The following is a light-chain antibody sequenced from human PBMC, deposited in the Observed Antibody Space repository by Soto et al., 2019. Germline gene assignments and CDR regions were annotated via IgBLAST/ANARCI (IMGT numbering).Light chain of an antibody. J-gene: IGKJ4*01. V-gene: IGKV1-12*01. Sequence: DIQMTQSPSSVSASVGDRVSITCRASQGISSWLAWYQQKPGRAPKLLIYTGSSLQSGVPSRFSGTGSGTDFTRTIIRLQPEDVAPYYCQQANRFPLPFGGGTKLEIK. CDR3: QQANRFPLP. CDR2: TGS. CDR1: QGISSW.